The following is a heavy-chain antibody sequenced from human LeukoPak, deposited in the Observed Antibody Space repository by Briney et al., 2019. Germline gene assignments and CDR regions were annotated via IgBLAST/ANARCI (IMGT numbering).Heavy chain of an antibody. J-gene: IGHJ4*02. CDR3: ANIVVVAATGIDY. V-gene: IGHV3-30*18. CDR2: ISYDGSNK. Sequence: GRALRLSCAASGFTFSSYGMHWVRQAPGKGLEWVAVISYDGSNKYYADSVKGRFTISRDNSKNTLYLQMNSLRAEDTAVYYCANIVVVAATGIDYWGQGTLVTVSS. D-gene: IGHD2-15*01. CDR1: GFTFSSYG.